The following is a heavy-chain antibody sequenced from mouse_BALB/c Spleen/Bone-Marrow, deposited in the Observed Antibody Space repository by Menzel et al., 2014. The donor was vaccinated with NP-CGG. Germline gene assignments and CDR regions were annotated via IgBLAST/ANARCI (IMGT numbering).Heavy chain of an antibody. V-gene: IGHV1S81*02. CDR2: INPSNGGT. CDR1: GYTFTGYY. CDR3: TRPYYGYVGYAY. Sequence: QVQLQQSGAELVKPGASVKLSYKASGYTFTGYYMYWVKQRPGQGLEWIGEINPSNGGTNFNEKFKSKATLTVDKSSSTAYMQLSSLTFEDSAIYYCTRPYYGYVGYAYWGQGTQVTVSA. D-gene: IGHD1-2*01. J-gene: IGHJ3*01.